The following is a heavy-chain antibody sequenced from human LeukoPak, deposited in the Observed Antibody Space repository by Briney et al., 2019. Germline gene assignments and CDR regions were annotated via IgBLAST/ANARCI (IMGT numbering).Heavy chain of an antibody. CDR1: GGSLSSGSYY. CDR3: ASEDYSDAFDI. D-gene: IGHD2-21*01. J-gene: IGHJ3*02. CDR2: IYTSGST. Sequence: SETLSLTCTVSGGSLSSGSYYWSWIRQPAGKGLEWIGRIYTSGSTNYNPSLKSRVTISVDTSKNQFSLKLSSVTAADTAVYYCASEDYSDAFDIWGQGTMVTVSS. V-gene: IGHV4-61*02.